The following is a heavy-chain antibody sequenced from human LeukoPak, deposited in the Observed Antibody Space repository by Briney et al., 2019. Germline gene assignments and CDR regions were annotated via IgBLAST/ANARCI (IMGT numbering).Heavy chain of an antibody. CDR1: GFTVSSNY. CDR2: IYSGGST. V-gene: IGHV3-53*01. CDR3: IYGYNLDF. J-gene: IGHJ4*02. Sequence: GGSLRLSCAASGFTVSSNYMNWVRQAPGKGLEWVSVIYSGGSTNYADSVKGRFSISRDNSKNTLYLQMNTLRAEDTAVYYCIYGYNLDFWGQGTPVTVSS. D-gene: IGHD5-18*01.